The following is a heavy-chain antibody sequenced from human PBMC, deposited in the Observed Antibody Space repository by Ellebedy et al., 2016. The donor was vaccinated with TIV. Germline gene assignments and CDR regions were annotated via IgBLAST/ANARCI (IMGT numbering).Heavy chain of an antibody. J-gene: IGHJ3*02. D-gene: IGHD1-14*01. CDR3: HHVSDGFDI. V-gene: IGHV3-23*01. Sequence: GGSLRLXXAASGFTFSSYAMSWVRQAPGKGLEWVSGISGSGGTTYYADSVKGRFTISRDNSNNTLYLHLNSLRAEDTAVYYCHHVSDGFDIWGQGTMVTVSS. CDR1: GFTFSSYA. CDR2: ISGSGGTT.